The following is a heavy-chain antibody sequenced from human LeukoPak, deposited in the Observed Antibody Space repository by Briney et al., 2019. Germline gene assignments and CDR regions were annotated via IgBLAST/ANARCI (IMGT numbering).Heavy chain of an antibody. CDR1: GGSISSGGYY. Sequence: PSETLSLTCTVSGGSISSGGYYWSWIRQPPGKGLEWIGYIYYSGSTNYNPSLKSRVTISVDTSKNQFSLKLSSVTAADTAVYYCASSSGWYFAEYFQHWGQGTLVTVSS. D-gene: IGHD6-19*01. CDR3: ASSSGWYFAEYFQH. V-gene: IGHV4-61*08. J-gene: IGHJ1*01. CDR2: IYYSGST.